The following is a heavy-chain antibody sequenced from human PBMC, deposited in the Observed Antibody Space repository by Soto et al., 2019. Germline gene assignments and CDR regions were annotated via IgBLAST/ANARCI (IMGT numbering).Heavy chain of an antibody. J-gene: IGHJ4*02. CDR2: INPNRGGT. V-gene: IGHV1-2*04. Sequence: ASVKVSCKASGYTFTSYDINWVRQAPGKRLEWMGWINPNRGGTNYAQKFQCWVTMTRDTSISTAYMELSRLRSDDTAVYYCARDDGLERPFDYWGQGTVVTVSS. CDR3: ARDDGLERPFDY. D-gene: IGHD1-1*01. CDR1: GYTFTSYD.